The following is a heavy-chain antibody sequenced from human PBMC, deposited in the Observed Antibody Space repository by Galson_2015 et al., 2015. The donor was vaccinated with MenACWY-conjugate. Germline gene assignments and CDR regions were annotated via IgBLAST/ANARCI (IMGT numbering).Heavy chain of an antibody. CDR1: GFTFNNAW. CDR3: ATPPGFYSHFPFDY. D-gene: IGHD4-11*01. J-gene: IGHJ4*02. Sequence: SLRLSCAASGFTFNNAWMTWVRQAPGKGLEWVGHIKSETDGGTTDYAAPVKGRFTISRDDSHNMVYLQMDSLKSEDTAVYFCATPPGFYSHFPFDYWGQGTLVTVSS. V-gene: IGHV3-15*01. CDR2: IKSETDGGTT.